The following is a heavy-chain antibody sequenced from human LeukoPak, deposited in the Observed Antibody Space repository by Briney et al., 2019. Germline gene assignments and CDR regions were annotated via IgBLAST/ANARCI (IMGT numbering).Heavy chain of an antibody. CDR1: GFTFSNAW. CDR2: IKSKTDGGTT. J-gene: IGHJ4*02. V-gene: IGHV3-15*01. Sequence: PGGSLRLSCAASGFTFSNAWMSWVRQAPGKGLEWVGRIKSKTDGGTTDYAAPVKGRFTISRGDSKNTLYLQMNSLKTEDTAVYYCTTDLNYYDILTGYYPFDYWGQGTLVTVSS. CDR3: TTDLNYYDILTGYYPFDY. D-gene: IGHD3-9*01.